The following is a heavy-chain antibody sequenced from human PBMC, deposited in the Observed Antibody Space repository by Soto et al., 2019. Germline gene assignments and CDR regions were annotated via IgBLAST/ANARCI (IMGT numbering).Heavy chain of an antibody. V-gene: IGHV3-48*04. CDR2: IRSSGSTI. D-gene: IGHD3-22*01. CDR3: ARDRASSGYYGYQYYGMDV. CDR1: GFTFSSYS. Sequence: GGSLRLSCAASGFTFSSYSMNWVRQAPGKGLEWVSYIRSSGSTIYYADSVKGRFTISRDNAKNSLYLQMNSLRAEDTAVYYCARDRASSGYYGYQYYGMDVWGQGTTVTVYS. J-gene: IGHJ6*02.